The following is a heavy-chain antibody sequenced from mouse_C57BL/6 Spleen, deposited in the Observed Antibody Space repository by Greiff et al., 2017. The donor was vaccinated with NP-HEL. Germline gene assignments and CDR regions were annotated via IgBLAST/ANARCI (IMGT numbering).Heavy chain of an antibody. J-gene: IGHJ2*01. CDR2: INPGSGGT. Sequence: LVESGAELVRPGTSVKVSCKASGYAFTNYLIEWVKQRPGQGLEWIGVINPGSGGTNYNEKFKGKATLTADKSSSTAYMQLSSLTSEDSAVYFCAREQTFFDYWGQGTTLTVSS. V-gene: IGHV1-54*01. CDR3: AREQTFFDY. CDR1: GYAFTNYL.